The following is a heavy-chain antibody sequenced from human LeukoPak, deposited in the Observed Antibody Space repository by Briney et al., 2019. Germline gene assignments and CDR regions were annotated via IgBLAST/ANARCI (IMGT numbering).Heavy chain of an antibody. Sequence: SETLSLTCTVSGYSISSGYYWGWIRQSAGKGLEWIGRIYNSGSTTYNPFLKSRVTMSIDTSKNQFSLKLTSVIVADTAVYYCARDSGTTGEVKFDPWGQGTLVTVSS. CDR2: IYNSGST. CDR3: ARDSGTTGEVKFDP. CDR1: GYSISSGYY. D-gene: IGHD3-10*01. V-gene: IGHV4-38-2*02. J-gene: IGHJ5*02.